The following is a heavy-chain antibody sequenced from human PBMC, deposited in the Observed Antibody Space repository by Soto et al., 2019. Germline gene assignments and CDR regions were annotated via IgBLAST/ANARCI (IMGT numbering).Heavy chain of an antibody. CDR1: GGSISSYY. Sequence: SETLSLTCTVSGGSISSYYWSWIRQPPGKGLEWIGYIYYSGSTNYNPSLKSRVTISVDTSKNQFSLKLSSVTAADTAVYYCARHLPIYYDFWSGYPPLFDYWGQGTLVTVSS. J-gene: IGHJ4*02. CDR2: IYYSGST. V-gene: IGHV4-59*08. CDR3: ARHLPIYYDFWSGYPPLFDY. D-gene: IGHD3-3*01.